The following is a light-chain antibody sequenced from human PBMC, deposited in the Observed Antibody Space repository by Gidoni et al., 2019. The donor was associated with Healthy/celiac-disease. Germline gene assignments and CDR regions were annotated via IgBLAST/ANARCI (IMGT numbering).Light chain of an antibody. Sequence: GDRVTITCRASQSISSWWAWYQQKPGKAPKLLIYTASSLESGVPSRFSGSGSGTEFTLTISSLQPDDFATYYCQQYNSYSWAFGQGTKVEIK. CDR2: TAS. V-gene: IGKV1-5*03. J-gene: IGKJ1*01. CDR3: QQYNSYSWA. CDR1: QSISSW.